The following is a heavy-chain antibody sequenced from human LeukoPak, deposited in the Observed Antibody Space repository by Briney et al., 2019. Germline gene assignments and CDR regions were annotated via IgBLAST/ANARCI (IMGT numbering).Heavy chain of an antibody. J-gene: IGHJ4*02. CDR1: GYTFTSCG. Sequence: ASVKVSCKASGYTFTSCGISWVRQAPGQGLEWMGWISAYNGNTNYAQKLQGRVTMTTDTSTSTAYMELRSLRSDDTAVYYCASSYYYGSGSYYKGLFDYWGQGTLVTVSS. V-gene: IGHV1-18*01. CDR3: ASSYYYGSGSYYKGLFDY. D-gene: IGHD3-10*01. CDR2: ISAYNGNT.